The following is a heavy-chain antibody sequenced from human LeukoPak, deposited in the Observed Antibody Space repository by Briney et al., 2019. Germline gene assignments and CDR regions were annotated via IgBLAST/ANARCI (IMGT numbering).Heavy chain of an antibody. D-gene: IGHD3-10*01. V-gene: IGHV4-39*01. CDR1: GGSISSSSYY. CDR2: IYYSGST. Sequence: SETLSLTCTVSGGSISSSSYYWGWIRQPPGKGLEWIGSIYYSGSTYYNPSLKSRVTISVDTSKNQFSLKLSSVTAAGTAVYYCARHAAILLWFGELLGSSFDYWGQGTLVTVSS. CDR3: ARHAAILLWFGELLGSSFDY. J-gene: IGHJ4*02.